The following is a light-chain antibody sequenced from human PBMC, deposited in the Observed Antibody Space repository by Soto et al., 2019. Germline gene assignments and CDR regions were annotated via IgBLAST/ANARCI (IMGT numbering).Light chain of an antibody. Sequence: EILLTQSPGTLSLSPGERATLSCRASQSVTNSYLAWYQQKPGQSPRLLIYGSSNRVTGIPDRFSGSGSGTDFTLTISRLEAEDFAVYYCQQYGSSPPITFGQGTRLEIK. CDR2: GSS. J-gene: IGKJ5*01. V-gene: IGKV3-20*01. CDR3: QQYGSSPPIT. CDR1: QSVTNSY.